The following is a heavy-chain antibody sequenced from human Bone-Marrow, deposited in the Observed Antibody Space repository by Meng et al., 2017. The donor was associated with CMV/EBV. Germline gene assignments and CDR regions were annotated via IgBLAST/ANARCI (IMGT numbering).Heavy chain of an antibody. CDR3: AKDKGVYCSSTSCSDLDY. CDR1: GFTFSSYS. D-gene: IGHD2-2*01. Sequence: GESLKISCAASGFTFSSYSMNWVRQAPGKGLEWVSSISSSSSYIYYADSVKGRFTISRDNAKNSLYLQMNSLRAEDTAVYYCAKDKGVYCSSTSCSDLDYWGQGPLVTVSS. J-gene: IGHJ4*02. V-gene: IGHV3-21*01. CDR2: ISSSSSYI.